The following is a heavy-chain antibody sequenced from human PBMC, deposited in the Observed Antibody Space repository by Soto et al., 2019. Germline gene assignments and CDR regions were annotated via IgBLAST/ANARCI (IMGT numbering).Heavy chain of an antibody. CDR1: GFTFSNYA. D-gene: IGHD3-10*01. Sequence: QVQLVESGGGVVQPGRSLRLSCAASGFTFSNYAVHWVRQAPGKGLEWVAVISYDGGTKNYADSVKGRFTISRDNSRNTLYLQMNSLRVEDTAVYYWARKFHYDSGTYRVDLDYWGQGTLVTVSS. CDR2: ISYDGGTK. J-gene: IGHJ4*02. CDR3: ARKFHYDSGTYRVDLDY. V-gene: IGHV3-30-3*01.